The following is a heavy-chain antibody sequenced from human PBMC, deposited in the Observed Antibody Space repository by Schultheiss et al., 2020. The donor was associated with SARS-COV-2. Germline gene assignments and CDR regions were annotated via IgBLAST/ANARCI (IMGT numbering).Heavy chain of an antibody. D-gene: IGHD3-10*01. CDR1: GGSISSYY. V-gene: IGHV4-59*08. J-gene: IGHJ6*02. CDR3: ARVYYGSGTSYYYYYGMDV. Sequence: SETLSLTCTVSGGSISSYYWSWIRQPPGKGLEWIGYIYYSGSTNYNPSLKSRVTISVDTSKNQFSLKLNSVTAADTAVYYCARVYYGSGTSYYYYYGMDVWGQGTTVTVSS. CDR2: IYYSGST.